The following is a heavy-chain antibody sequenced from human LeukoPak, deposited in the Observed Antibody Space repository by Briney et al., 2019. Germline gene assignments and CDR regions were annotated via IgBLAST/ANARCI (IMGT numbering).Heavy chain of an antibody. CDR2: ISAYNGNT. CDR1: GYTFTSYG. V-gene: IGHV1-18*01. CDR3: ARIGSSSWYGGFDP. J-gene: IGHJ5*02. Sequence: ASVKVSCKASGYTFTSYGISWVRLAPGQGREWMGWISAYNGNTNYAQKLQGRVTMTTNTSTSTAYMELRSLRSDDTAVYYCARIGSSSWYGGFDPWGQGTLVTVSS. D-gene: IGHD6-13*01.